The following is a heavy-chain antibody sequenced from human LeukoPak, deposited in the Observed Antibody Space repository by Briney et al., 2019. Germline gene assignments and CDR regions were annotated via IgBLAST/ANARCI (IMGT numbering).Heavy chain of an antibody. CDR2: IIPIFGTT. J-gene: IGHJ6*03. V-gene: IGHV1-69*13. D-gene: IGHD3-3*01. CDR1: GGTFSSYA. CDR3: ARDSRVVQYARADYYYYYMDV. Sequence: SVKVSCKASGGTFSSYAISWVRQAPGQGLEWMGGIIPIFGTTNYAQKFQGRVTITADESTSTAYMELSSLRSEDTAVYYCARDSRVVQYARADYYYYYMDVWGKGTTVTVSS.